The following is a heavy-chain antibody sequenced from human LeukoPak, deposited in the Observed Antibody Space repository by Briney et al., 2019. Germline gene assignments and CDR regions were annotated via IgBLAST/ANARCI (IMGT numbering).Heavy chain of an antibody. J-gene: IGHJ4*02. D-gene: IGHD3-22*01. CDR3: ARGMYYYGSSGYYFDY. Sequence: GGSLRLSCAASGFTFSSYGMHWVRQAPGKGLEWVAVIWYDGSNKYYADSVKGRFTISRDNSKNTLYLQMNSLRAEDTAVYYCARGMYYYGSSGYYFDYWGQGTLVTVSS. CDR1: GFTFSSYG. CDR2: IWYDGSNK. V-gene: IGHV3-33*01.